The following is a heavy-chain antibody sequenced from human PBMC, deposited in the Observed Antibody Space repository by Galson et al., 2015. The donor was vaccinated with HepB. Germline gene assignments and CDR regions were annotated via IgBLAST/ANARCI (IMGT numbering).Heavy chain of an antibody. J-gene: IGHJ4*02. V-gene: IGHV2-26*01. CDR1: GFSLSNARMG. D-gene: IGHD6-13*01. CDR3: ARIVFGGGSSWPDY. CDR2: IFSNDEK. Sequence: PALVKPTQTLTLTCAVSGFSLSNARMGVSWIRQPPGKALEWLAHIFSNDEKSYSTSLKSRLTISKDTSKSQVVLTMTNMDPVDTATYYCARIVFGGGSSWPDYWGQGTLVTVSS.